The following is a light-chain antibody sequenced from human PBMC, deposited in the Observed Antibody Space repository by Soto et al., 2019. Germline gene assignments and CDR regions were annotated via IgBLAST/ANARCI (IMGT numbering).Light chain of an antibody. CDR3: QQYNNWLTWT. V-gene: IGKV3-15*01. J-gene: IGKJ1*01. Sequence: EIVLTQSPGTLSLSPVERATLSCRSSQSVSSNLAWYQQKPGQAPRLLIYGASTRATGIPARFSGSGSGTEFTLTISSLQSEDFAVYYCQQYNNWLTWTFGQGTKVDIK. CDR2: GAS. CDR1: QSVSSN.